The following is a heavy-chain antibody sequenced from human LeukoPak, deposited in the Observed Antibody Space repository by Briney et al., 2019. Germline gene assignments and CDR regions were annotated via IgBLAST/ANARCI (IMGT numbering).Heavy chain of an antibody. V-gene: IGHV3-49*03. J-gene: IGHJ6*03. CDR3: TRDRLEGWFYYTDV. Sequence: SLRLSCTASGFTFGDYVMSWFRPAPGKGLEWVGFIRTRAYGGTTEYAASVKGRFTISRDDSKSIAFLQMNSLKTEDTAVYFCTRDRLEGWFYYTDVWGKGTTVTVSS. CDR2: IRTRAYGGTT. D-gene: IGHD1-1*01. CDR1: GFTFGDYV.